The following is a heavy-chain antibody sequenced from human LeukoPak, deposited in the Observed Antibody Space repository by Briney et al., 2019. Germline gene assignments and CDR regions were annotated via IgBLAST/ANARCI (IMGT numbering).Heavy chain of an antibody. CDR1: GYSFVLYG. Sequence: RASVKVSCKASGYSFVLYGISWMRQAPGQGPEWMGWISTYNGNTKYAQKFQGRVTMTTDTSTTTASLELRSLRSDDTAVYYCARDEDYGIFVNIDYWGQGTLVTVSS. V-gene: IGHV1-18*01. CDR2: ISTYNGNT. J-gene: IGHJ4*02. CDR3: ARDEDYGIFVNIDY. D-gene: IGHD4-17*01.